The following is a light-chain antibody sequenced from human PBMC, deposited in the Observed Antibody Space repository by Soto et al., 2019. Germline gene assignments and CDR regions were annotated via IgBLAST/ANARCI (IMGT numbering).Light chain of an antibody. CDR2: DVT. Sequence: QSALTQPASVSGSPGQSITISCTGTSSDVGAYNYVSWYQQHSGKAPKLMIYDVTNRPSGVSNRFSGSKSGNTASLTISGLQADDEDEYYCNSYTTSSTRVFGGGTKLTVL. V-gene: IGLV2-14*03. CDR1: SSDVGAYNY. CDR3: NSYTTSSTRV. J-gene: IGLJ2*01.